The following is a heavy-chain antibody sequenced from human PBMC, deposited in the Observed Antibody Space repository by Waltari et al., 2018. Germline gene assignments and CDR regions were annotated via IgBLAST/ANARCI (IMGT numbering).Heavy chain of an antibody. CDR3: AGAEEGIAAAFDY. D-gene: IGHD6-13*01. CDR1: GGSISSSNW. J-gene: IGHJ4*02. V-gene: IGHV4-4*02. Sequence: QVQLQESGPGLVKPSGTLSLTCAVSGGSISSSNWWSWVRPPPGKGLEWIWEIYHSGSTNYNPSLKSRVTISVDKSKSQFSLKLSSVTAADTAVYYWAGAEEGIAAAFDYWGQGTLVTVSS. CDR2: IYHSGST.